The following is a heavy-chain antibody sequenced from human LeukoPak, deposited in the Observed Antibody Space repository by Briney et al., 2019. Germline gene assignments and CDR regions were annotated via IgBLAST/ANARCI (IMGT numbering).Heavy chain of an antibody. CDR1: GFTFSDYN. Sequence: GGSLRLSCAASGFTFSDYNTNWVRQAPGKGLEWVSYITNGGSNIHHADSVKGRFTISRDNAKKTLYLQMNSLRAEDTAVYYCARSIGLTGGGVDVWGQGTTVTVSS. CDR2: ITNGGSNI. J-gene: IGHJ6*02. D-gene: IGHD3-9*01. V-gene: IGHV3-11*01. CDR3: ARSIGLTGGGVDV.